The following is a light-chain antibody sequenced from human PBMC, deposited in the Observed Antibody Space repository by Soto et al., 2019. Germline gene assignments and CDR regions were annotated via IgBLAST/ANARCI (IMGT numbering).Light chain of an antibody. V-gene: IGKV1-5*03. J-gene: IGKJ1*01. CDR3: QHYNIYSEA. CDR2: KAS. CDR1: QTISSW. Sequence: DIKMTQSPSTLSGSVGDRVTITFRASQTISSWLAWYQQKPGKAPKLLIYKASTLKSGVPSRFSGSGSGTEFTPTISSLQPDDFATYYCQHYNIYSEAFGQGTKVDIK.